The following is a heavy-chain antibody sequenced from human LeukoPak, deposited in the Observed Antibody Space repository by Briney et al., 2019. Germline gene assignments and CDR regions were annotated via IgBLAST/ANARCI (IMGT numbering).Heavy chain of an antibody. CDR2: IKQDSSEE. D-gene: IGHD2-8*01. J-gene: IGHJ3*01. CDR3: AKGDNGALHF. V-gene: IGHV3-7*01. CDR1: GFKFNNYW. Sequence: GGSLRLSCVASGFKFNNYWMNWVRQAPGKGLEWVANIKQDSSEEHYVDSVRGRFTISRDNAKNSLYLQMNSLRVEDTAVYYCAKGDNGALHFWGRGKMVTVSS.